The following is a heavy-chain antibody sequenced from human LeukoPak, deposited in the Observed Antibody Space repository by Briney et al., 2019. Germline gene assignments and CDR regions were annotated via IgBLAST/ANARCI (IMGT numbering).Heavy chain of an antibody. CDR1: GYTFTSFD. J-gene: IGHJ4*02. CDR3: AIPTMRGPSYGYVRLLN. Sequence: ASVKVSCKASGYTFTSFDINWVRQATGQGPEWMGWMNPSSGDTGYAQKFQGRVTFTRDTSTNTAYMELSSLTSEDTAVYYCAIPTMRGPSYGYVRLLNWGQGSLVTVSS. CDR2: MNPSSGDT. D-gene: IGHD5-18*01. V-gene: IGHV1-8*03.